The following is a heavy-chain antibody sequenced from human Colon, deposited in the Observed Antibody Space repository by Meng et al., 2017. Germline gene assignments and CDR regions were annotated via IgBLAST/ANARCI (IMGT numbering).Heavy chain of an antibody. CDR2: INHSGST. V-gene: IGHV4-34*01. Sequence: LQEWGGGLLKPPESLAPSRSGDGGSFSGYYWSLIRPPPGKGLEWIGEINHSGSTNYNPSLKSRVTISVDTSKNQFSLKLSSVTAADTAVYYCARIRPRLGGKTFDPWGQGTLVTVSS. CDR3: ARIRPRLGGKTFDP. D-gene: IGHD3-16*01. CDR1: GGSFSGYY. J-gene: IGHJ5*02.